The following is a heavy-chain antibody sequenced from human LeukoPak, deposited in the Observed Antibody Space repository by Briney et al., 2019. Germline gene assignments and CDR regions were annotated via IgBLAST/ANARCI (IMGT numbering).Heavy chain of an antibody. Sequence: PGGSLRLSCAASGFTFSHYAMRWVRQAPGKGLEWLSEISGGGENTYHADSVKGRFTISRDNSQNTLYLQMNSLRVEDTAVYYCAKVSGSSGSCFDYWGQGTLVTVSS. CDR3: AKVSGSSGSCFDY. V-gene: IGHV3-23*01. J-gene: IGHJ4*02. CDR1: GFTFSHYA. D-gene: IGHD3-22*01. CDR2: ISGGGENT.